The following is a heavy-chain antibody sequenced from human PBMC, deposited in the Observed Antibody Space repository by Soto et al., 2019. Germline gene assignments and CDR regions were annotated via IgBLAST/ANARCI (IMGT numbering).Heavy chain of an antibody. Sequence: QEQLVQSAAEVKKPGASVKVSCMTSGYTFNDYELNWVRQATGQGLAWIGWMNPNSGETGYEQRFQGRVTMTTSSSLSTAYLELSSLTSDDTAVYYCARIAMPARPRWYNWFDPWGQGTLVTVSS. D-gene: IGHD2-2*01. CDR1: GYTFNDYE. CDR2: MNPNSGET. CDR3: ARIAMPARPRWYNWFDP. J-gene: IGHJ5*02. V-gene: IGHV1-8*02.